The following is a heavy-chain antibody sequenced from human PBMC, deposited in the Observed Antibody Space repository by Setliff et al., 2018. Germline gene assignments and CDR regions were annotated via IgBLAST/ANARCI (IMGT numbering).Heavy chain of an antibody. D-gene: IGHD3-16*01. V-gene: IGHV4-59*01. CDR2: IYDNDFA. Sequence: SETLSLTCTVSGGSISYFYWSWIRQPPGKGLEWIGYIYDNDFANYNPSLRSRVSISVDTSKNQFSLKLNSVTAADTAVYYCTRGDISTFWDWGQGTLVTVSS. CDR3: TRGDISTFWD. J-gene: IGHJ4*02. CDR1: GGSISYFY.